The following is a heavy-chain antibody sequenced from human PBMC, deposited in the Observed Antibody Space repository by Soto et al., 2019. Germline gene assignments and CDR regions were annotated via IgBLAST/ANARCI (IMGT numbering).Heavy chain of an antibody. V-gene: IGHV3-30*18. J-gene: IGHJ6*02. CDR1: GFTFSIYG. CDR3: AKSETALAGALFDGLDV. Sequence: GSLRLSCAASGFTFSIYGLHWVRQAPGKGLKWVAVISYDGSEKYYADSVKGRFTISRDNSKNTLYLQMNSLRPEDTSVYYCAKSETALAGALFDGLDVWGQGTTVTVSS. D-gene: IGHD6-19*01. CDR2: ISYDGSEK.